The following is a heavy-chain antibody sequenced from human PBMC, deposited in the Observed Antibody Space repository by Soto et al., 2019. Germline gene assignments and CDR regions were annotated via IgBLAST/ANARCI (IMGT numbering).Heavy chain of an antibody. D-gene: IGHD3-3*01. CDR3: ARAILEWFKPDY. CDR1: GYTFTSCG. CDR2: ISAYNGNT. Sequence: GASVKVSCKASGYTFTSCGISWVRQAPGQGLEWMGWISAYNGNTNYAQKLQGRVAMTTDTSTSTAYMELRSLRSDDTAVYYCARAILEWFKPDYWGQGTLVTVSS. J-gene: IGHJ4*02. V-gene: IGHV1-18*01.